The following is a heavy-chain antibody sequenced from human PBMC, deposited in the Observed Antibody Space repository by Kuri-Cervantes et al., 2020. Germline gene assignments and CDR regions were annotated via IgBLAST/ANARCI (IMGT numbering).Heavy chain of an antibody. CDR3: ARDSYYYDSSGYLDY. D-gene: IGHD3-22*01. CDR2: INPSGGST. CDR1: RYTFTSYY. J-gene: IGHJ4*02. Sequence: AAEKVSCMASRYTFTSYYMHWVRQAPGQGLEWMRIINPSGGSTSYAQKFQGRVTITRDTSTSTVHMELSSLRSEETSVYYCARDSYYYDSSGYLDYSGQGTLVTVSS. V-gene: IGHV1-46*01.